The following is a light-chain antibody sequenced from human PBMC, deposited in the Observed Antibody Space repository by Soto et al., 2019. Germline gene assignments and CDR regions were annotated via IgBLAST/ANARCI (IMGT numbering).Light chain of an antibody. Sequence: EIVLTQSPATLSLSPGERATLSCRASQSISTYLAWYQHKPGQAPRLLIYDASTRAAGIPARFSGSGSGTDFTLNISSLEPEDFAVYYCQQRSNPFTFGPGTKVDIK. CDR1: QSISTY. CDR3: QQRSNPFT. CDR2: DAS. J-gene: IGKJ3*01. V-gene: IGKV3-11*01.